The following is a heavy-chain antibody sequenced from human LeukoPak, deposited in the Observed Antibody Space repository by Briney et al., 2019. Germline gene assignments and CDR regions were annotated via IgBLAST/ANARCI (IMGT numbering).Heavy chain of an antibody. D-gene: IGHD6-13*01. CDR2: ISYDGSNK. Sequence: PGGSLRLSCAASGFTFSSYAMHWVRQAPGKGLEWVAVISYDGSNKYYADSVKGRFTISRDNSKSTLYLQMNSLRAEDTAVYYCARDLIAAAGAGLDYWGQGTLVTVSS. V-gene: IGHV3-30*04. CDR3: ARDLIAAAGAGLDY. J-gene: IGHJ4*02. CDR1: GFTFSSYA.